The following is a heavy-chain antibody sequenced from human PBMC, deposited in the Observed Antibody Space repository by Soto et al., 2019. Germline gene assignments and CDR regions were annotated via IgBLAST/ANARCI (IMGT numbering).Heavy chain of an antibody. CDR1: GYTFTSYD. D-gene: IGHD3-22*01. CDR3: ARELDYYDTSNQLASDF. CDR2: MNPNRGIT. J-gene: IGHJ4*02. Sequence: QVQLVQSGAEVKKPGASVTVSCKASGYTFTSYDINWVRLATGQGLEWMGWMNPNRGITGYAQKLQRRSTMNRNTSISTAYMELSSLRSEDTAVYYCARELDYYDTSNQLASDFWGPGTLVTVSS. V-gene: IGHV1-8*01.